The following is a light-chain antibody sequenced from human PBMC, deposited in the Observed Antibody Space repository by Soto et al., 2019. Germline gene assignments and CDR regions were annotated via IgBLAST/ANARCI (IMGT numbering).Light chain of an antibody. CDR2: SNN. J-gene: IGLJ1*01. Sequence: QSVLTQPPSASGTPGQRVSISCSGSGSKIGSNSVNWYQQLPGAAPKLLIYSNNQRPSGVPDRFSGSKSGASASLAISGLQSEDEADYYCAAWDDSLDGYVFGTGTKVTVL. CDR1: GSKIGSNS. V-gene: IGLV1-44*01. CDR3: AAWDDSLDGYV.